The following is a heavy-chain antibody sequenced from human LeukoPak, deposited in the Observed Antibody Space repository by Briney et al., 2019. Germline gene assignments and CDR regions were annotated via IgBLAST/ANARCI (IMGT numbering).Heavy chain of an antibody. J-gene: IGHJ4*02. Sequence: PGGSLRLSCAASGFTFSSYSMNWVRQAPGKGLEWVSPISSSSSYIYYADSVKGRFTISRDNAKNSLYLQMNSLRAEDTAVYYCARENYYDSSGLPDFDYWGQGTLVTVSS. CDR2: ISSSSSYI. D-gene: IGHD3-22*01. V-gene: IGHV3-21*01. CDR1: GFTFSSYS. CDR3: ARENYYDSSGLPDFDY.